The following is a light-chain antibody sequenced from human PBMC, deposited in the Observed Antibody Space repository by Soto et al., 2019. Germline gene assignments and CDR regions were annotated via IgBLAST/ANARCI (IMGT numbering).Light chain of an antibody. CDR1: QSVRSN. Sequence: EVVMAQSPATLSVSPGERATLSCRASQSVRSNLAWYQQKPGQAPRLLIYGASTRATGIPARFSGSGSGTEFALTISSLQSEDFAVYYCQQYTNWPLTFGGGTKVDI. CDR2: GAS. CDR3: QQYTNWPLT. J-gene: IGKJ4*01. V-gene: IGKV3-15*01.